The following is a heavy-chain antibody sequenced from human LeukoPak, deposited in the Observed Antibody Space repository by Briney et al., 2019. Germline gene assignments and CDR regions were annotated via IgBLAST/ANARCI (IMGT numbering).Heavy chain of an antibody. V-gene: IGHV3-23*01. J-gene: IGHJ4*02. CDR3: ARGATLLDY. D-gene: IGHD1-26*01. Sequence: PGGSLRLSCAASGFTFSGHAMNWVRQAPGKGLEWVSGISGGGGSVYYADSVKGRFTISRDNSKSTLYLQMNSLRAEDTAVYYCARGATLLDYWGQGTLVTVSS. CDR1: GFTFSGHA. CDR2: ISGGGGSV.